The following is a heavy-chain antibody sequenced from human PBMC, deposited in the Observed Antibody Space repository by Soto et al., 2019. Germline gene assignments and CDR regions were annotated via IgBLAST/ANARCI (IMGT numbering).Heavy chain of an antibody. Sequence: QVQLVESGGGVVQPGRSLRLSCAASGFTFSSYGMHWVRQAPGKGLEWVAVIWYDGSNKYYADSVKGRFTISRDNSKNTLYLQMNSLRAEDTAVYYCARDEYQLPLHYYYGMDVWGQGTTVTVSS. J-gene: IGHJ6*02. CDR3: ARDEYQLPLHYYYGMDV. CDR1: GFTFSSYG. CDR2: IWYDGSNK. D-gene: IGHD2-2*01. V-gene: IGHV3-33*01.